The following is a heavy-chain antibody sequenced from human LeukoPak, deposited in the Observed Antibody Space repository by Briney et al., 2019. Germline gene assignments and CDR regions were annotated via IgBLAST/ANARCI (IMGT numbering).Heavy chain of an antibody. CDR1: GGSVSSGSYY. J-gene: IGHJ4*02. V-gene: IGHV4-61*01. CDR2: IYYSGST. CDR3: ARQGGSGYFDY. Sequence: SETLSLTCTVSGGSVSSGSYYWSWIRQPPGKGLEWIGYIYYSGSTNYNPSLKSRVTISVDTSKNQFSLKLSSVTAADTAVYYCARQGGSGYFDYWGQGTLVTVSS. D-gene: IGHD5-12*01.